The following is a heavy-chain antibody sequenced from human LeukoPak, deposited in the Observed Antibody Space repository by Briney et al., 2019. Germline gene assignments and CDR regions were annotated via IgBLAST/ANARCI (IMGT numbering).Heavy chain of an antibody. D-gene: IGHD1-26*01. Sequence: SETLSLTCTVSSGSISSSSYYWGWIRQPPGKGLEWIGSIYYNGSTYYNPSLKSRVTMSVDTSKNQFSLKLSSVTAADTAVYYCARHEEGVGALDYWGQGTLVTVSS. CDR1: SGSISSSSYY. V-gene: IGHV4-39*01. CDR2: IYYNGST. J-gene: IGHJ4*02. CDR3: ARHEEGVGALDY.